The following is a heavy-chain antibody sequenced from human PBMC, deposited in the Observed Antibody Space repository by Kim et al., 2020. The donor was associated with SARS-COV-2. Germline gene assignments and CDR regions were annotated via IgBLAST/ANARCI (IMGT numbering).Heavy chain of an antibody. Sequence: GGSLRLSCAASGFTFSSYAMSWVRQAPGKGLEWVAAIKYDGSNKHYTDSVKGRSTISRDNTKNTMYLQMNSLRAEDTAVYYCASEPLYYDGSGYYSVVVDYCGQGTLVTVSS. CDR3: ASEPLYYDGSGYYSVVVDY. J-gene: IGHJ4*02. V-gene: IGHV3-30*03. CDR2: IKYDGSNK. D-gene: IGHD3-22*01. CDR1: GFTFSSYA.